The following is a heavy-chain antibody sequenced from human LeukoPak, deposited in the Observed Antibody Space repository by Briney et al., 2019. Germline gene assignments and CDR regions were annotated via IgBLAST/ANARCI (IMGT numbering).Heavy chain of an antibody. CDR3: AKSHSVGYRGYFDY. D-gene: IGHD5-12*01. V-gene: IGHV3-23*01. CDR2: IAGNGGET. CDR1: GFTFGSYG. J-gene: IGHJ4*02. Sequence: PGGSLRLSCAASGFTFGSYGMSWVRQAPGKGLEWVASIAGNGGETQFADTVKGRFAISRDNSKNTLSLQMNSLRAEDTAVYYCAKSHSVGYRGYFDYWGQGTLVTVSS.